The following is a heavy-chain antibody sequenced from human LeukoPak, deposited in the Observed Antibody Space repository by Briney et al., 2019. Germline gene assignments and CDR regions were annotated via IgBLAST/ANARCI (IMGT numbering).Heavy chain of an antibody. CDR1: GFTFSSYW. J-gene: IGHJ4*02. D-gene: IGHD6-13*01. Sequence: GGSLRLSCAASGFTFSSYWMSWVRQAPGKGLEWVANIKQDGSEKYYVDSVKGRFTISRENAKNSLYLQMNSPRAEDTAVYYCARESSYPYYFDYWGQGTLVTVSS. V-gene: IGHV3-7*01. CDR2: IKQDGSEK. CDR3: ARESSYPYYFDY.